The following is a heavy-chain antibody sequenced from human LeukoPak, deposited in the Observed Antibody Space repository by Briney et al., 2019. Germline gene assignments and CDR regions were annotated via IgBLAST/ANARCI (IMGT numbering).Heavy chain of an antibody. J-gene: IGHJ4*02. Sequence: VGSLRLSCAASGFTFSSYWMNWVRQAPGKGLVWVSRIASDGSSTTYADSVKGRFSISRDNAKNTLYLQMNSLRVEDTAVYYCARGRPHGNDYWGQGTLVTVSS. CDR3: ARGRPHGNDY. CDR1: GFTFSSYW. D-gene: IGHD4-23*01. CDR2: IASDGSST. V-gene: IGHV3-74*01.